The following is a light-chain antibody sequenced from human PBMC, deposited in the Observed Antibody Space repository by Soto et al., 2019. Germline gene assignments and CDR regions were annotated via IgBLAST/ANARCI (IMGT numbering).Light chain of an antibody. Sequence: QLVLTQSPSASASLGASVKLTCTLSSGHSSYAIAWHQQQPEKGPRYLMKVNSDGSHSKGDGIPDRFSGSSSGAERYLTISSLQSEDEADYYCQTWGTGISVVFGGGTKLTVL. V-gene: IGLV4-69*01. CDR3: QTWGTGISVV. CDR2: VNSDGSH. CDR1: SGHSSYA. J-gene: IGLJ2*01.